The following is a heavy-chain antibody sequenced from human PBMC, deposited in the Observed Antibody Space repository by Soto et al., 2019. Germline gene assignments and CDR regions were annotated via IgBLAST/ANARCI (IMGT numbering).Heavy chain of an antibody. CDR2: IWYDGSNK. D-gene: IGHD2-15*01. J-gene: IGHJ6*02. CDR1: GFTFSSYG. CDR3: AREYIVVVVAATPGHGMDV. V-gene: IGHV3-33*01. Sequence: TGGSLRLSCAASGFTFSSYGMHWVRQAPGKGLEWVAVIWYDGSNKYYADSVKGRFTTSRDNSKNTLYLQMNSLRAEDTAVYYCAREYIVVVVAATPGHGMDVWGQGTTVTVSS.